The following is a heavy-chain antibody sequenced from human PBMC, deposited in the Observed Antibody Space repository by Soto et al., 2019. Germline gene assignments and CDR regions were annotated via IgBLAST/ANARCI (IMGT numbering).Heavy chain of an antibody. CDR3: ARGGLHVYYYYYGMDV. J-gene: IGHJ6*02. D-gene: IGHD3-16*01. V-gene: IGHV5-51*01. CDR1: GYSFTSYW. Sequence: GESLKISCKGSGYSFTSYWIGWVRQMPGKGLEWMGIIYPGDSDTRYSPSFQGQVTVSADKSISTAYMELSSLRSEDTAVYYCARGGLHVYYYYYGMDVWGQGTTVTVSS. CDR2: IYPGDSDT.